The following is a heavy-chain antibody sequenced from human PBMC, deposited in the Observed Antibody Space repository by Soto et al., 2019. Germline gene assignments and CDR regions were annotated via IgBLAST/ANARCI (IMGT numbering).Heavy chain of an antibody. Sequence: PGESLTISCEGSGYSFTNYWIGWVRQMPGKGLEWMGIIYPDDSDTRYSPSFQGQVTISADKSISTAYLQWSSLKASDTAMYYCARAMVVAATSNAFDIWGQGTMVTVSS. CDR2: IYPDDSDT. CDR3: ARAMVVAATSNAFDI. CDR1: GYSFTNYW. J-gene: IGHJ3*02. V-gene: IGHV5-51*01. D-gene: IGHD2-15*01.